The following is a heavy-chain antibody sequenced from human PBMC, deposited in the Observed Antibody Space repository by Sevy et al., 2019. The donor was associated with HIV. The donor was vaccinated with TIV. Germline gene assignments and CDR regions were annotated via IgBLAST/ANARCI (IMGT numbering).Heavy chain of an antibody. CDR1: GFTFSNAW. Sequence: GGSLRLSCTASGFTFSNAWMTWVRQAPGKGLEWVGRIESKTDGGTTDYPAPVKGRFTISRDDSKNTLYLQMNSPKTEDTAVYFCTAEYPSGPLDYWGQGTLVTVSS. V-gene: IGHV3-15*04. CDR2: IESKTDGGTT. J-gene: IGHJ4*02. CDR3: TAEYPSGPLDY.